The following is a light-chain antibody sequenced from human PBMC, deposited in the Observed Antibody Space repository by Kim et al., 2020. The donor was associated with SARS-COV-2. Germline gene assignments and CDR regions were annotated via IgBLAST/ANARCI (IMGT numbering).Light chain of an antibody. Sequence: DIQMTQSPSSLSAPVGDTVNITCLASQTILTYLNWYQQKSGTAPKLLIYAASGLHTGVPSRFIGSGSGTHFTLSIDTLQPEDFALYYCQQSYTPPYTFGKGTKLEI. CDR2: AAS. CDR3: QQSYTPPYT. CDR1: QTILTY. J-gene: IGKJ2*01. V-gene: IGKV1-39*01.